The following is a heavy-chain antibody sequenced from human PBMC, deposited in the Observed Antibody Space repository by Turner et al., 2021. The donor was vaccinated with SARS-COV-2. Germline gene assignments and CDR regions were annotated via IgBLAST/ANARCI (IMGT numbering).Heavy chain of an antibody. D-gene: IGHD7-27*01. V-gene: IGHV3-23*01. CDR2: ISGNVVST. CDR1: GITFSRYA. CDR3: LSVDDPRFNSDWGWFDP. Sequence: EVQFLESGGGLVEPGGSLRISCGASGITFSRYAMGWVRQAPGKVLEYVSSISGNVVSTFYAGSVRGRFTIYRDNPKNTLYLEMNGLRPGDTAVYYCLSVDDPRFNSDWGWFDPWGQGTLVTVSS. J-gene: IGHJ5*02.